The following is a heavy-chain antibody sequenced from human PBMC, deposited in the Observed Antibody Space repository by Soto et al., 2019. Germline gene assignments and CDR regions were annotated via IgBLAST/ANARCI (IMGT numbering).Heavy chain of an antibody. CDR1: GGSFSSYY. Sequence: SETLSLTCAVFGGSFSSYYWGWIRQPPGKGLEWIGSIYYSGSTYYNPSLKSRVTISVDTSKNQFSLKLSSVTAADTAVYYCARSSAVITTLDYFDYWGQGTLVTVSS. CDR3: ARSSAVITTLDYFDY. J-gene: IGHJ4*02. D-gene: IGHD3-22*01. V-gene: IGHV4-39*01. CDR2: IYYSGST.